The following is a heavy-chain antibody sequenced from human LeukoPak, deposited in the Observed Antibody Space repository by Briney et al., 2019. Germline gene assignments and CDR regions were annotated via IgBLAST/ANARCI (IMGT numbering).Heavy chain of an antibody. CDR2: IRYDGNNK. V-gene: IGHV3-30*02. J-gene: IGHJ4*02. D-gene: IGHD2-15*01. Sequence: GGSLRLSCAASGFTFSDYSMHWVRQAPGKGLNWVAFIRYDGNNKYYAGSVKGRFTISRDNSKNMPYLEMNSLSTEDTAVYYCAKVRYCSGVNCYPDDNWGQGTLVTVSS. CDR1: GFTFSDYS. CDR3: AKVRYCSGVNCYPDDN.